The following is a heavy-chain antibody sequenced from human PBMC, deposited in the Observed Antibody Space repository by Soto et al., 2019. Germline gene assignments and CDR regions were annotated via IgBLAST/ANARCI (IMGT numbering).Heavy chain of an antibody. Sequence: GGSLRLSCAASGFTFSGFGMHWVRQARGKGLEWVATISYDGSNDFYEESVKGRFTISRDNSKNTLWLQMNSLRPEDTAVYYCAKDLYDTSGFYPYFDSWGQGTLVTVSS. D-gene: IGHD3-22*01. CDR3: AKDLYDTSGFYPYFDS. CDR1: GFTFSGFG. V-gene: IGHV3-30*18. CDR2: ISYDGSND. J-gene: IGHJ4*02.